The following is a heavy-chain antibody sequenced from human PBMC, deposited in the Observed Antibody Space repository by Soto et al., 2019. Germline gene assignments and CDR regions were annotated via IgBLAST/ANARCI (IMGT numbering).Heavy chain of an antibody. CDR1: GYTFTSYG. CDR2: ISAYNGNT. Sequence: QVQLVQSGAEVKKPGASVKVSCKASGYTFTSYGISWVRQAPGQGLEWMGWISAYNGNTNYAQKLQGRVTMTTDTSTSTAYMELRSLRSDDTAVYYCVRGQADYYGSGSYHYYGMDVWGQGTTVTVSS. D-gene: IGHD3-10*01. V-gene: IGHV1-18*01. CDR3: VRGQADYYGSGSYHYYGMDV. J-gene: IGHJ6*02.